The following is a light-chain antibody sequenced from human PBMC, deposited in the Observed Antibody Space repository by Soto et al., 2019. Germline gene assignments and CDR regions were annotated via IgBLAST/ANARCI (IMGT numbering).Light chain of an antibody. Sequence: DIQMTQSPSSLSASVSDTVAITFGATQTITTILNWYQHKSGKAPNVLIYAASSLQSGVPSRFTGSGSGTDCTLTISSLQPEDFATYYCQQSYSTPHTLGQGTRLEIK. CDR1: QTITTI. CDR3: QQSYSTPHT. J-gene: IGKJ5*01. V-gene: IGKV1-39*01. CDR2: AAS.